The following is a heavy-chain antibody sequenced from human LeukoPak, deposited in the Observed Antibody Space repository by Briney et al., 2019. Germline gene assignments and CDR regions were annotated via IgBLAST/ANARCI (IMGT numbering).Heavy chain of an antibody. D-gene: IGHD3-9*01. V-gene: IGHV4-34*01. J-gene: IGHJ3*02. CDR1: GGSFSGYY. CDR2: INHSGST. Sequence: KTSETLSLTCAVYGGSFSGYYWSWIRQPPGKGLEWIGEINHSGSTNYNPSLKSRVTISVDTSKNQFSLKLSSVTAADTAVYYCARVFDYDDAFDIWGQGTMVIVSS. CDR3: ARVFDYDDAFDI.